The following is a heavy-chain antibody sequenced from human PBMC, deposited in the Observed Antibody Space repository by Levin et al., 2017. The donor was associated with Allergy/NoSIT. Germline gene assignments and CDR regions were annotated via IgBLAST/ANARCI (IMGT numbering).Heavy chain of an antibody. Sequence: GESLKISCAVSGFSISEYAMAWVRQAPGKGLEWVSEITGGGFNTYYGDSVKGRFTVSKDDSKDMLYLDLSSLRVEDTAVYYCAKKQGGTSGFSFDVWGQGTMVPASS. CDR1: GFSISEYA. CDR3: AKKQGGTSGFSFDV. CDR2: ITGGGFNT. D-gene: IGHD1/OR15-1a*01. V-gene: IGHV3-23*01. J-gene: IGHJ3*01.